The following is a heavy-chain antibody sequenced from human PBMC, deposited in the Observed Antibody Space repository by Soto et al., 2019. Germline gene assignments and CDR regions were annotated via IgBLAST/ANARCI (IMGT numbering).Heavy chain of an antibody. J-gene: IGHJ5*02. D-gene: IGHD3-10*01. CDR2: IYYSGST. CDR1: GGSVSSGSYY. CDR3: ARDIYGSGANWFDP. V-gene: IGHV4-61*01. Sequence: KTTETLSLSCTVSGGSVSSGSYYWGWIRQPTGKGLEWIGDIYYSGSTNYNPSLKSRVTISVDTSKNQFSLKLSSVTAADTAVYYCARDIYGSGANWFDPSGQGTLVNVSS.